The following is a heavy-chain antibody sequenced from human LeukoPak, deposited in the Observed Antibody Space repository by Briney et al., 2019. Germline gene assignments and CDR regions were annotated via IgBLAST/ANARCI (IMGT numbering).Heavy chain of an antibody. CDR2: IHYSGST. V-gene: IGHV4-59*08. CDR1: GGSISGYY. J-gene: IGHJ4*02. Sequence: PSETLSLTCTVSGGSISGYYRSWIRQPPGKGLEWIAYIHYSGSTNYNPPLKSRLTISVDTSKNQLSLKLNSMTDADTAVYYCARHGQNDGYPLDYWGQGTLVSVSS. D-gene: IGHD5-24*01. CDR3: ARHGQNDGYPLDY.